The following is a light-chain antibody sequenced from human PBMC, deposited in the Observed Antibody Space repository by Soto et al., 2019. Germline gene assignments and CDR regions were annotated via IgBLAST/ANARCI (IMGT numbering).Light chain of an antibody. V-gene: IGKV2-28*01. CDR2: LGS. Sequence: DIVMTQSPLSLPVTPGEPASISSRSSQSSRHSNGYNYLDWYLQKPGQSPQLLLYLGSNRASGVPDRLSGSGSGKDFTLKISRVAAEDVGVYYYIQALQTTPWTFGQGTKVDIK. J-gene: IGKJ1*01. CDR1: QSSRHSNGYNY. CDR3: IQALQTTPWT.